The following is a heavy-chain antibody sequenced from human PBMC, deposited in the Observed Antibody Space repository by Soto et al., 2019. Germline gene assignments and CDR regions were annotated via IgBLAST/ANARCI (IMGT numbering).Heavy chain of an antibody. J-gene: IGHJ4*02. CDR2: ISGSGGRS. CDR1: GFTFSNYA. V-gene: IGHV3-23*01. CDR3: AKAYFVWSSEQPYYFDY. D-gene: IGHD3-16*01. Sequence: EVQLLDSGGGLVQPGGSLRLSCAASGFTFSNYAMTWVRQGPGKGLECVSGISGSGGRSYYAESVKGRFTISRDNSKSTLYLQMNSLRAEDTAVYYCAKAYFVWSSEQPYYFDYWGQGTLVTVSS.